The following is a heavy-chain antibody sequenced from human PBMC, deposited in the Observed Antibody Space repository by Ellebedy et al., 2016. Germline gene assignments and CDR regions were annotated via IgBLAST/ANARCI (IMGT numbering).Heavy chain of an antibody. Sequence: SETLSLTCTVSGGSINSGGYCWSWIRQYPGKGLEWIGYIYYSGSTYYNPSLKSRVIISVDTSKNQFSLVLSSVNAADTAVYYCARGGTGDCPSHWGQGTLVTVSS. CDR1: GGSINSGGYC. CDR2: IYYSGST. V-gene: IGHV4-31*03. CDR3: ARGGTGDCPSH. J-gene: IGHJ4*02. D-gene: IGHD2-2*03.